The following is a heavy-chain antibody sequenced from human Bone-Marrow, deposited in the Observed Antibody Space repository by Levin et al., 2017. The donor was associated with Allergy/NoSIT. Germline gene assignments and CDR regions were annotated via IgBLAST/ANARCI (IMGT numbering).Heavy chain of an antibody. CDR3: ATRRGGGSCYFDY. CDR1: GFTFSNNW. Sequence: GGSLRLSCVASGFTFSNNWMNWVRQAPGKGLECVASIKQDGSEKYYADSVKGRFTISRDNAKNSLYLQMNNLRAEDAAVYFCATRRGGGSCYFDYWGQGTPVTVSS. J-gene: IGHJ4*02. V-gene: IGHV3-7*01. CDR2: IKQDGSEK. D-gene: IGHD3-10*01.